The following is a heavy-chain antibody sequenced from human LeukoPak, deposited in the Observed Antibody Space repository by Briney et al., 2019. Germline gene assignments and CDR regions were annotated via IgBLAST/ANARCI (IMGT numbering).Heavy chain of an antibody. CDR1: GFTFDDYA. D-gene: IGHD6-13*01. CDR3: AKDIFGSWYEEGDAFDI. Sequence: AGGSLRLSCAASGFTFDDYAMHWVRQAPGKGLEWVSLISGDGGSAYYADSVKGRFTISRDNSKNSLYLQTNSLRTEDTALYYCAKDIFGSWYEEGDAFDIWGQGTMVTVSS. CDR2: ISGDGGSA. V-gene: IGHV3-43*02. J-gene: IGHJ3*02.